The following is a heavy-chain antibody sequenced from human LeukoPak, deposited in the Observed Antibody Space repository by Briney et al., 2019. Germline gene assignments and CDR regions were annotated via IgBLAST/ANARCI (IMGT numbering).Heavy chain of an antibody. D-gene: IGHD6-19*01. CDR1: GYTFTGYY. CDR2: INPNSGGT. CDR3: ALSSGWYRRYFDY. V-gene: IGHV1-2*02. Sequence: ASVKVSCKASGYTFTGYYMHWVRQAPGQGLEWMGWINPNSGGTNYAQKFQGRVTMTRDTSISTAYMELSRLRSDDTAVYYCALSSGWYRRYFDYWGQGTLVTVSS. J-gene: IGHJ4*02.